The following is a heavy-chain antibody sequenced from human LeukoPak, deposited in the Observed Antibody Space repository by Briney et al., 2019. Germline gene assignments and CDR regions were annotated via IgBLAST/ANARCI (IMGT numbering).Heavy chain of an antibody. CDR1: GGSITSYY. D-gene: IGHD2-21*02. J-gene: IGHJ4*02. CDR2: MYYSGST. CDR3: ARLGTAAIDY. Sequence: SETLSLTCTVSGGSITSYYWSWIRQPPGKGLEWIGYMYYSGSTNYNPSLKSRVTISVDTSKNQFSLKLSSVTAADTAVYYCARLGTAAIDYWGQGTLVTVSS. V-gene: IGHV4-59*12.